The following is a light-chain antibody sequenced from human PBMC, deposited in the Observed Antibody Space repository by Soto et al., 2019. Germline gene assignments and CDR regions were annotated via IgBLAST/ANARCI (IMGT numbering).Light chain of an antibody. CDR2: DVS. CDR3: QQYNYYST. CDR1: QSLNGR. V-gene: IGKV1-5*01. J-gene: IGKJ1*01. Sequence: DIQMTQSPSTLSSSVGDRVTITCRASQSLNGRLAWYQQRPGQAPNLLIYDVSTLETGVPSRFSGTGSETEFTLTISGLQPDIFVTYYGQQYNYYSTFAPGPKV.